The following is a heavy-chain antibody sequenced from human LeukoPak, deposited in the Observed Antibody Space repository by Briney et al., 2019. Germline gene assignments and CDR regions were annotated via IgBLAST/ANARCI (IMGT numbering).Heavy chain of an antibody. CDR3: AKGPRGYSYGQADY. CDR2: ISGSGGST. D-gene: IGHD5-18*01. Sequence: GGSLRLSCAASGFTFSSYAMCSVRQAPGKGLEWVSAISGSGGSTYYADSVKGRFTISRDNSKNTLYLQMNSLRAEDTAVYYCAKGPRGYSYGQADYWGQGTLVTVSS. CDR1: GFTFSSYA. V-gene: IGHV3-23*01. J-gene: IGHJ4*02.